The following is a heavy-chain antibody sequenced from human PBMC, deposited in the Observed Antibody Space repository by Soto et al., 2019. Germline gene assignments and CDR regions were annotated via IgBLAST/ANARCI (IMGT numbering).Heavy chain of an antibody. J-gene: IGHJ6*02. CDR3: AKEGIAARRYYYGMDV. V-gene: IGHV3-23*01. CDR1: GFTFSSYA. D-gene: IGHD6-6*01. CDR2: ISGSGGST. Sequence: GGSLRLSCAASGFTFSSYAMSWVRQAPGKGLEWVSAISGSGGSTYYADSVKGRFTISRDNSKNTLYLQMNSLRAEDTAVYHCAKEGIAARRYYYGMDVWGQGTTVTVSS.